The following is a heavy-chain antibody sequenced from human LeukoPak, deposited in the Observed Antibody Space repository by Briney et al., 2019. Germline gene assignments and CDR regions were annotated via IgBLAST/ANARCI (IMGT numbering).Heavy chain of an antibody. Sequence: GGSLRLSCAASGFTFSTYSMNWVRQAPGEGLEWLSYISSDSGTIYYADSVKGRFTISRDNSKNTLYLQMNSLRAEDTAVYYCARESGSYSSSYRFDSWGQGTLVTVSS. CDR1: GFTFSTYS. D-gene: IGHD6-6*01. J-gene: IGHJ4*02. V-gene: IGHV3-48*01. CDR2: ISSDSGTI. CDR3: ARESGSYSSSYRFDS.